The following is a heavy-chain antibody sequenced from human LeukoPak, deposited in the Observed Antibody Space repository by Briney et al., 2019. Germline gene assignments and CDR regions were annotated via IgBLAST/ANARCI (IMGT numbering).Heavy chain of an antibody. Sequence: SETLSLTCTVSGGSISSSSYYWGWIRQPPGKGLEWIGSIYYSGSTYYNPSLKSRVTISVDTSKNQFSLKESSVTAADTAVYYCARGGSSSWYGVDCWGQGTLVTVSS. D-gene: IGHD6-13*01. J-gene: IGHJ4*02. CDR2: IYYSGST. V-gene: IGHV4-39*07. CDR3: ARGGSSSWYGVDC. CDR1: GGSISSSSYY.